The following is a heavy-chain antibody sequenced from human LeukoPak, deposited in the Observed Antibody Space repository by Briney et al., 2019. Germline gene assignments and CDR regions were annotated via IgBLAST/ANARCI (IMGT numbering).Heavy chain of an antibody. J-gene: IGHJ4*02. CDR2: MSYDGGKK. CDR3: AQDWQWLAPLDY. V-gene: IGHV3-30*01. CDR1: GFTFSSYA. D-gene: IGHD6-19*01. Sequence: PGGSLRLSCAASGFTFSSYAMHWVRQAPGKGLEWVAVMSYDGGKKYYADSVKGRFIISRDNSKNTLYLQMNSLRAEDTAVYYCAQDWQWLAPLDYWGQGTLVTVSS.